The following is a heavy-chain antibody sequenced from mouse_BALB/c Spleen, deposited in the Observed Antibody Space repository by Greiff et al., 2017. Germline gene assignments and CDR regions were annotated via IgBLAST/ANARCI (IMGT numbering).Heavy chain of an antibody. CDR1: GYSITSGYY. D-gene: IGHD2-4*01. Sequence: VQLQESGPGLVKPSQSLSLTCSVTGYSITSGYYWNWIRQFPGNKLEWMGYISYDGSNNYNPSLKNRISITRDTSKNQFFLKLNSVTTEDTATYYCACGYDYHDPFAYWGQGTLVTVSA. J-gene: IGHJ3*01. CDR3: ACGYDYHDPFAY. V-gene: IGHV3-6*02. CDR2: ISYDGSN.